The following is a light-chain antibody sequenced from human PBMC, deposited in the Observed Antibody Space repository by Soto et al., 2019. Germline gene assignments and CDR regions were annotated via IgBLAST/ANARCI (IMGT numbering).Light chain of an antibody. CDR3: SSNTAKFTYV. J-gene: IGLJ1*01. Sequence: QSVLTQPASVSGSPGQSITISCTGTSRDVGAYNYVSWYQHHPGKAPKLLIYQVTYRPSGVSTRFAGSKSGNTASLTISGLQAEDEADYYCSSNTAKFTYVFGTGTKVTVL. CDR2: QVT. CDR1: SRDVGAYNY. V-gene: IGLV2-14*01.